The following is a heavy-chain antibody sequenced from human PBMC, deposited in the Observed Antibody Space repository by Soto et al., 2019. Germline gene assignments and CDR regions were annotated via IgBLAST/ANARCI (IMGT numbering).Heavy chain of an antibody. V-gene: IGHV4-59*08. CDR2: IYYSGST. D-gene: IGHD1-26*01. Sequence: SETLSLTCSVSGGSIGSFYWSWIRQPPGKGLEWIGYIYYSGSTNYNPSLKSRVTISVDTSKNHFSLKLSSVTAADTAVYYCARRYGGNLDYWGQGTLVTAPQ. J-gene: IGHJ4*02. CDR3: ARRYGGNLDY. CDR1: GGSIGSFY.